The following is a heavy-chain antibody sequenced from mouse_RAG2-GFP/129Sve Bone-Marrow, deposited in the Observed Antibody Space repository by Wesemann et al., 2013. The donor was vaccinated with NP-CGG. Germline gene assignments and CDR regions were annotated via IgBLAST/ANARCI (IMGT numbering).Heavy chain of an antibody. CDR3: ARGGNSNYFAY. CDR2: ISYSGST. J-gene: IGHJ3*01. Sequence: IRHFPGNKLEWMGYISYSGSTNYNPSLKSRISITHDTSKNHFFLKLNSVTTEDTATYYCARGGNSNYFAYWGQGTLVTVSA. V-gene: IGHV3-1*01. D-gene: IGHD2-5*01.